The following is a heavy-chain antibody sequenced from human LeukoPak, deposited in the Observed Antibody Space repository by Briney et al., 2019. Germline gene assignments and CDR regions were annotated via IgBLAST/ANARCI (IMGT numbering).Heavy chain of an antibody. Sequence: GGSLRLSCAASGFTFDDYAMHWVWQAPGKGLEWVSGISWNSGSIGYADSVKGRFTISRDNAKNSLYLQMNSLRAEDTALYYCAKGLDYDSSGYYPFDYWGQGTLVTVSS. CDR1: GFTFDDYA. J-gene: IGHJ4*02. D-gene: IGHD3-22*01. CDR2: ISWNSGSI. CDR3: AKGLDYDSSGYYPFDY. V-gene: IGHV3-9*01.